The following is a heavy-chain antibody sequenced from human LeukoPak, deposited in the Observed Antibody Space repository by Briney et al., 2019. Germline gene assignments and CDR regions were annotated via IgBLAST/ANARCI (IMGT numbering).Heavy chain of an antibody. CDR3: AKDSSTWYRAFDS. D-gene: IGHD6-13*01. J-gene: IGHJ4*02. V-gene: IGHV3-11*01. CDR2: ISSSSSNI. Sequence: GGSLRLSCAASGFTFSDSFMSWIRQAPGKGLEWVAYISSSSSNIYYADSVKGRFTISRDNAKISLNLQMNSLRAEDTAVYYCAKDSSTWYRAFDSWGQGTLVTVSS. CDR1: GFTFSDSF.